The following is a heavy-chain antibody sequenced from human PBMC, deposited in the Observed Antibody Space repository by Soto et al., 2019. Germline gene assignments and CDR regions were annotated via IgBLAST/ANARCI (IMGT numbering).Heavy chain of an antibody. CDR1: GGTFSTYA. CDR2: IIPLFGTA. CDR3: ARPKGTYSSGYYYFDF. V-gene: IGHV1-69*13. D-gene: IGHD6-19*01. Sequence: AASVKVSCKTSGGTFSTYAINWVRQAPGQGLEWMGAIIPLFGTADYSQKFQGRVTITADESTSTAYMELSSLRSDDTAVYFCARPKGTYSSGYYYFDFWGQGTLVTVSS. J-gene: IGHJ4*02.